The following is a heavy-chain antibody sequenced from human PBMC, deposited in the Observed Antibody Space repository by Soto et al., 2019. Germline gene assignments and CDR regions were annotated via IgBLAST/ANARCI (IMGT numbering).Heavy chain of an antibody. Sequence: SVKVSFKASGGTFSSYAISWVRQAPGQGLEWMGGIIPIFGTANYAQKFQGRVTITADESTSTAYMELSSLRSEDTAVYYCARDSGAAESNQAYYYYGMDVWGQGTTVTVSS. V-gene: IGHV1-69*13. J-gene: IGHJ6*02. CDR3: ARDSGAAESNQAYYYYGMDV. CDR1: GGTFSSYA. D-gene: IGHD6-13*01. CDR2: IIPIFGTA.